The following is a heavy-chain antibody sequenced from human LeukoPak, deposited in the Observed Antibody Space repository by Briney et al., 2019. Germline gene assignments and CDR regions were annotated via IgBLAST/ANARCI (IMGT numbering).Heavy chain of an antibody. CDR1: GFTFSSYW. CDR2: IKQDGSEK. Sequence: GGSLRLSCAASGFTFSSYWMSWVRQAPGKGLEWVANIKQDGSEKYYVDSVKGRCTISRDNSKNTLYLQMNSLRGEDTAVYYCASGIRAFDNWGQGTLVTVSA. V-gene: IGHV3-7*01. J-gene: IGHJ4*02. D-gene: IGHD1-26*01. CDR3: ASGIRAFDN.